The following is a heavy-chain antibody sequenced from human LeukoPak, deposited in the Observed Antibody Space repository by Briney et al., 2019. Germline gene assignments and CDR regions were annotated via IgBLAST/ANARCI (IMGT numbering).Heavy chain of an antibody. CDR2: INAGNGNT. D-gene: IGHD5-18*01. CDR1: GYTFTSYY. J-gene: IGHJ4*02. Sequence: ASVTVSCTASGYTFTSYYMHWVRQAPGQRLEWMGWINAGNGNTKYSQKFQGRVTITRDTSASTAYMELSSLRSEDTAVYYCARGIQLWYGGRYFDYWGQGTLVTVSS. V-gene: IGHV1-3*01. CDR3: ARGIQLWYGGRYFDY.